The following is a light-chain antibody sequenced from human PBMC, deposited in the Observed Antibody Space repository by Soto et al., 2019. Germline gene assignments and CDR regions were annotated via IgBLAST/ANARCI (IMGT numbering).Light chain of an antibody. CDR1: SSNIGNNY. Sequence: QSLLTQPPSMSAAPGQNVTISCSGGSSNIGNNYVSWYQQLPGTAPKLLIYDNDKRPSGIPDRFSGSKSGTSGTLDITGLQTGDEADYYCGTWDNSLSTVVFGGGTKLTVL. J-gene: IGLJ3*02. V-gene: IGLV1-51*01. CDR3: GTWDNSLSTVV. CDR2: DND.